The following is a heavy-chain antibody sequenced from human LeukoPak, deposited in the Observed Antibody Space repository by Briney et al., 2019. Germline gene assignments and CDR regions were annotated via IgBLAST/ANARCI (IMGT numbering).Heavy chain of an antibody. Sequence: GGSLRLSCAASGFTSSSYAMSWVRQAPGKGLEWVSVISGSGASTYYADSVKGRFTISRDNSNNTMYLQMNSLRAEDTAVYYCAKARGSEIAAATNYWGQGALVTVSS. CDR2: ISGSGAST. CDR3: AKARGSEIAAATNY. CDR1: GFTSSSYA. D-gene: IGHD6-13*01. J-gene: IGHJ4*02. V-gene: IGHV3-23*01.